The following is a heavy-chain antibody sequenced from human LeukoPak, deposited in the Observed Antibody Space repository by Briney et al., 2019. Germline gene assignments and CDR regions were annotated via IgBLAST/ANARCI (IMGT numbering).Heavy chain of an antibody. CDR3: ARVGTTSNFYYYYGMDV. Sequence: GGSLRLSCAASGFTFSSYWMYWVRQAPGKGLVWVSRISSDGSTTSYADSVKSRFTISRDNAKNTLYLQMNSLRAEDTAVYYCARVGTTSNFYYYYGMDVWGQGTTVTVSS. V-gene: IGHV3-74*01. D-gene: IGHD2/OR15-2a*01. CDR2: ISSDGSTT. CDR1: GFTFSSYW. J-gene: IGHJ6*02.